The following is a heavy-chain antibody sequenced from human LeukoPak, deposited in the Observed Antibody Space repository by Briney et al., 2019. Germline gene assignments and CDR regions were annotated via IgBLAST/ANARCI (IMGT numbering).Heavy chain of an antibody. J-gene: IGHJ4*02. Sequence: QPGGSLRLSCAASGLIFSNYWMHWVRQAPGKGLVWVSCVNNDGSSTTYADSVKGRFTISRDNAKNTLYLQMNSLRAEDTAVYYCAKGGLRVTDYWGQGTLVTVSS. CDR1: GLIFSNYW. CDR2: VNNDGSST. D-gene: IGHD5/OR15-5a*01. V-gene: IGHV3-74*03. CDR3: AKGGLRVTDY.